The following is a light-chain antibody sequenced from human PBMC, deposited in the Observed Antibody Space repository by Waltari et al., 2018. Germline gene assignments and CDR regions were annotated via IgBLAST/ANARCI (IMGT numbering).Light chain of an antibody. CDR1: QIVSRT. CDR2: GAY. CDR3: QHYVRLPVT. Sequence: EILLTQSPGTLSLSPGERATLSCRASQIVSRTLAWYQQKPGQAPRLLIYGAYTRATGIPERFSGGGSGTDFSLTISRLEPEDFAVYYCQHYVRLPVTFGQGTKVEIK. J-gene: IGKJ1*01. V-gene: IGKV3-20*01.